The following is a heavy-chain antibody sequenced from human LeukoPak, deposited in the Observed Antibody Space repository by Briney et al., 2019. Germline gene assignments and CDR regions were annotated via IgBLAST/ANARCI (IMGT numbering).Heavy chain of an antibody. CDR3: AREWLYSSGWYEGSYAFDI. D-gene: IGHD6-19*01. J-gene: IGHJ3*02. CDR2: IYYSGGT. CDR1: GGSISSSSYY. V-gene: IGHV4-39*02. Sequence: KPSETLSLTCTVSGGSISSSSYYWGWIRQPPGKGLEWIGSIYYSGGTYYNPSLKSRVTISVDTSKNQFSLKLSSVTAADTAVYYCAREWLYSSGWYEGSYAFDIWGQGTMVTVSS.